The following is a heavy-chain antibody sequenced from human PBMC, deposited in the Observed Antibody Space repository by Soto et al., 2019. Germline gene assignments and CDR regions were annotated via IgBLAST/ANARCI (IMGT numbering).Heavy chain of an antibody. D-gene: IGHD2-15*01. Sequence: QVQLVQSGAEVKKPGASVKVSCKTSGYTFTGYGINWVRQAPGHGLEWMGWISVFNGNTKYGQNIQDRVIMTTDTSTSTAYMGLRSLRSADTALYFCGRDGSGGIIDSWGPGTMLIVSS. CDR2: ISVFNGNT. J-gene: IGHJ3*01. CDR1: GYTFTGYG. CDR3: GRDGSGGIIDS. V-gene: IGHV1-18*01.